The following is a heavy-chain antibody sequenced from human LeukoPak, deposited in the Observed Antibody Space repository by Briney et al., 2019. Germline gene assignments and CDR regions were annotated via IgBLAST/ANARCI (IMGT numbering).Heavy chain of an antibody. V-gene: IGHV3-21*01. Sequence: GGSLRLSCAASGFTFSSYSMNWVRQAPGKGLEWVSSISSSSSSYIYYADSVKGRFTISRDNAKNSLYLQMNSLRDEDTAVYYCARRHGDYLGGFEYWGQGTLVTVSS. J-gene: IGHJ4*02. D-gene: IGHD4-17*01. CDR3: ARRHGDYLGGFEY. CDR2: ISSSSSSYI. CDR1: GFTFSSYS.